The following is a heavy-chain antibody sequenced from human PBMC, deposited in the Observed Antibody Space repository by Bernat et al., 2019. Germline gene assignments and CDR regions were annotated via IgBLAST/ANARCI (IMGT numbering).Heavy chain of an antibody. CDR1: GFTFSSYG. D-gene: IGHD3-16*02. Sequence: QVQLVESGGGVVQPGRSLRLSCAASGFTFSSYGMHWVRQAPGKGLEWVAVIWYDGSNKYYADSVKGRFTISRDNSKNTLYLQMNSLRAEDTAVYYCAGDQIVSPTYYDYSWVSYPHYFDYWGQGTLVTVSS. J-gene: IGHJ4*02. CDR3: AGDQIVSPTYYDYSWVSYPHYFDY. V-gene: IGHV3-33*01. CDR2: IWYDGSNK.